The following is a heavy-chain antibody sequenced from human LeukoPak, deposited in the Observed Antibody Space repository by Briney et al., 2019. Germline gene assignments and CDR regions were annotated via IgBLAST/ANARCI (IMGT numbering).Heavy chain of an antibody. CDR1: GFTVSSNY. J-gene: IGHJ4*02. CDR2: IYSGGST. D-gene: IGHD4-17*01. V-gene: IGHV3-53*05. Sequence: GGSLRLSCAASGFTVSSNYMSWVRQAPGKGLEWVSVIYSGGSTYYADSVKGRFTISRDNSKNTLYLQMNSLRAEDTALYYCAKGPYGDYVYFDYWGQGTLVTVSS. CDR3: AKGPYGDYVYFDY.